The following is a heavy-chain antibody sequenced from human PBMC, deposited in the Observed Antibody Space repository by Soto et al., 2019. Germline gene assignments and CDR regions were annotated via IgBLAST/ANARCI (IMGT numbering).Heavy chain of an antibody. J-gene: IGHJ4*02. CDR2: VSHDGNNK. CDR3: AKGDDARGAYYYLYYFDF. V-gene: IGHV3-30*18. Sequence: QVQLVESGGGVVQPGRSLRLSCAASGFTFSGHAMHWVRQAPGKGLEWVAVVSHDGNNKYHADSVQGRFTISRDNSEDTVYLPMYGLRAEDTAVYYCAKGDDARGAYYYLYYFDFWGQGTLVTVSS. CDR1: GFTFSGHA. D-gene: IGHD3-22*01.